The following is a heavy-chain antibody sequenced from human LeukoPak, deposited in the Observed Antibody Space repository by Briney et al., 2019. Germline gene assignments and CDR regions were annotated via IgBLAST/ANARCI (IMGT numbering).Heavy chain of an antibody. CDR2: IIPIFGTA. CDR1: GGAFSSYA. J-gene: IGHJ4*02. CDR3: ASQYSSVSPLDD. V-gene: IGHV1-69*13. Sequence: RASVKVSCKASGGAFSSYAISWVRQAPAQGLEWMGGIIPIFGTANYAQKFQGRVTITADESTSTAYMELSSLRSEDTAVYYCASQYSSVSPLDDWGQGTLVTVSS. D-gene: IGHD6-19*01.